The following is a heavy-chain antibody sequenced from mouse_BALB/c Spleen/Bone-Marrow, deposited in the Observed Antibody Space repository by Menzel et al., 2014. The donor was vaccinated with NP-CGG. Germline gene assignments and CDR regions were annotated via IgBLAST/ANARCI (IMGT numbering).Heavy chain of an antibody. J-gene: IGHJ2*01. CDR1: GYIFTDYV. CDR2: IYPGSGST. D-gene: IGHD4-1*01. CDR3: ATGTDY. V-gene: IGHV1-77*01. Sequence: VKLMESGPELVKPGASVKMSCKASGYIFTDYVISWVKQRTGQGLEWIGEIYPGSGSTYYNEKFKGKATLTADKSSNTAYMQLSSLTSEDSAVYFCATGTDYWGQGTTLTVSS.